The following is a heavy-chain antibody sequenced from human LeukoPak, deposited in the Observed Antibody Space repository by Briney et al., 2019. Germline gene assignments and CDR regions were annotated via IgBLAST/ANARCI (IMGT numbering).Heavy chain of an antibody. J-gene: IGHJ4*02. CDR2: IGGSGYTT. V-gene: IGHV3-23*01. CDR3: ARDPLDY. Sequence: GGSLRLSCAASGFTFNSYAMSWVRQAPGKGLEWVSAIGGSGYTTYYADSVKGRFTISRDNSKNTLYLQMNSLRAEDTAVYYCARDPLDYWGQGTLVTVSS. CDR1: GFTFNSYA.